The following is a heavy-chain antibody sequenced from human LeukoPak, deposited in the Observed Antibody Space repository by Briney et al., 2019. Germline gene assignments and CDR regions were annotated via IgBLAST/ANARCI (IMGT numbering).Heavy chain of an antibody. CDR1: GFTFSSFG. Sequence: PGGSLRLSCAASGFTFSSFGIHWVRQAPGKGLEWVAVISNDGSNKYYADSVKGRFTISRDNSKNTVYLQMSSLRGEDTAVYYCARIGVSYGMDVWGQGTTVTVSS. J-gene: IGHJ6*02. D-gene: IGHD3-10*01. CDR3: ARIGVSYGMDV. V-gene: IGHV3-30*03. CDR2: ISNDGSNK.